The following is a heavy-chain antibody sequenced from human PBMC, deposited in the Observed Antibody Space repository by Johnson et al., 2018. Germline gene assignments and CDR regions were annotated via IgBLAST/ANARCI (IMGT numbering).Heavy chain of an antibody. CDR2: IKSKTDGGTT. CDR3: TTALNWNVGFYYYYMDV. V-gene: IGHV3-15*07. CDR1: GFTFSNAW. Sequence: EVQLVETGGGLVKXGGSLRVXCVVSGFTFSNAWMNWVRQAPGKGREWVGRIKSKTDGGTTDYAAPVKGRFTISRDESKNTLYLQMNSLKTDDTAVYYCTTALNWNVGFYYYYMDVWGEGTTVTVSS. J-gene: IGHJ6*03. D-gene: IGHD1-1*01.